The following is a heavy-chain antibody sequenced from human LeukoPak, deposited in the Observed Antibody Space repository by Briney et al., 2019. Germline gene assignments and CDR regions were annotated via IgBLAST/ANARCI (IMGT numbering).Heavy chain of an antibody. CDR2: IKQDGREK. CDR1: GFTFSSYW. V-gene: IGHV3-7*01. J-gene: IGHJ5*02. Sequence: GGSLRLSCAASGFTFSSYWMSWVRQAAGKGLEWVANIKQDGREKYYVDSVKGRFTISRDNAKNSLYLQMNSLRAEDTAVYYCAITRRNWFDPWGQGTLVTVSS. CDR3: AITRRNWFDP.